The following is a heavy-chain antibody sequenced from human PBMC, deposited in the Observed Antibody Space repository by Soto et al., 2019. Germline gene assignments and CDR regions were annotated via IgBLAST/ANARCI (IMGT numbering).Heavy chain of an antibody. CDR1: GFTFSSYA. CDR2: ISSNGGST. D-gene: IGHD2-2*01. V-gene: IGHV3-64D*08. J-gene: IGHJ4*02. CDR3: VKDRAWIPAYFDY. Sequence: GGSLRLSCSASGFTFSSYAMHWVRQAPGKGLEYVSAISSNGGSTYYADSVKGRFTISRDNSKNTLYLQMSSLRAEDTAVYYCVKDRAWIPAYFDYWGQGTLVTVSS.